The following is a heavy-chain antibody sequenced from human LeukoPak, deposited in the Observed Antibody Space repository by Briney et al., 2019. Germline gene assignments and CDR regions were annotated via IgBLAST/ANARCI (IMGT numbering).Heavy chain of an antibody. Sequence: GGSLRLSCAASGFTFSSYAMHWVRQAPGKGLEWVAVISYDGSNKYYADSVKGRFTIPRDNSKNTLYLQMTSLRHEDTAVYYCAKNYGDFWGQGTLVTVSS. V-gene: IGHV3-30-3*02. CDR2: ISYDGSNK. CDR3: AKNYGDF. CDR1: GFTFSSYA. J-gene: IGHJ4*02.